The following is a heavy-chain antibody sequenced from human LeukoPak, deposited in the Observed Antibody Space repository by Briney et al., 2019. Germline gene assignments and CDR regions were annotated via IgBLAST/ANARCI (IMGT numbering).Heavy chain of an antibody. J-gene: IGHJ5*02. V-gene: IGHV4-4*07. CDR3: ARDVRLLWFGDSWFDP. CDR1: GGSISSHY. D-gene: IGHD3-10*01. Sequence: SETLSLTCTVSGGSISSHYWSWIRQPAGKGLEWIGRVSPSGSTNYNPSLRSRVTMSVDTSKNQFSLKLSSVTAADTAVYYCARDVRLLWFGDSWFDPWGQGTLVTVSS. CDR2: VSPSGST.